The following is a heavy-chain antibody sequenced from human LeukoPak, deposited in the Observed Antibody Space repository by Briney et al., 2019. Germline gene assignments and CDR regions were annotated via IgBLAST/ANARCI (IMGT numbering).Heavy chain of an antibody. CDR1: GFTFNNYA. V-gene: IGHV3-23*01. Sequence: GGSLRLSCAASGFTFNNYAMTWVRQAPGKGLEWVSVVSGSGDNTNYADSVKGRFTISRDNAKNSLYLQMNSLRAEDTAVYYCARDGRDSSGYYGLDYWGQGTLDTVSS. D-gene: IGHD3-22*01. CDR3: ARDGRDSSGYYGLDY. CDR2: VSGSGDNT. J-gene: IGHJ4*02.